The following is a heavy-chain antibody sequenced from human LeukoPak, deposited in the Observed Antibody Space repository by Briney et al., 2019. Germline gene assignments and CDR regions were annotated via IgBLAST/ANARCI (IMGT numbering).Heavy chain of an antibody. J-gene: IGHJ4*02. D-gene: IGHD4-23*01. V-gene: IGHV1-69*06. CDR3: ARGPGIYGCNADY. CDR2: IIPMFGTA. CDR1: GCTFSSYA. Sequence: GASVKVSCKASGCTFSSYAISWVRQAPAQGLEWMGVIIPMFGTASYAQKFQGRVTITADKSTTTAYMELSSLRSVDTAMYYCARGPGIYGCNADYWGQGTLVTVSS.